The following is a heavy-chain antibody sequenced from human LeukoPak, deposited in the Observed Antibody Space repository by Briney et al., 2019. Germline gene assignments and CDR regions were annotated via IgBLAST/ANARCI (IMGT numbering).Heavy chain of an antibody. D-gene: IGHD6-13*01. Sequence: PGGSLRLSCAASGFTFSSYSMNWVLQAPGKGLEWVSSISSSSSYIYYADSVKGRFTISRDNAKNSLYLQMNSLRAEDTAVYYCARDDSSSWTPRYGMDVWGQGTTVTVSS. V-gene: IGHV3-21*01. CDR1: GFTFSSYS. CDR3: ARDDSSSWTPRYGMDV. J-gene: IGHJ6*02. CDR2: ISSSSSYI.